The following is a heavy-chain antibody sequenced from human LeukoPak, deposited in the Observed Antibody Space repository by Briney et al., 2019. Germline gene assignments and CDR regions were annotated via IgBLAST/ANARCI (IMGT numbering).Heavy chain of an antibody. D-gene: IGHD2-15*01. CDR2: IKQDESKK. V-gene: IGHV3-7*01. CDR3: ARDGSSFDY. J-gene: IGHJ4*02. Sequence: GGSLGLSCAASGFTFSDYWMSWVRQAPGKGLERVANIKQDESKKYYVDSVKGRFTISRDNAKKSLYLQMNNLRAEDTAVYYCARDGSSFDYWGQGTPVTVSP. CDR1: GFTFSDYW.